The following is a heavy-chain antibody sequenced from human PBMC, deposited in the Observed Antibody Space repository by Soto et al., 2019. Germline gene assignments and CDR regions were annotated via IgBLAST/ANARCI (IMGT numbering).Heavy chain of an antibody. CDR2: ISSSGTSA. J-gene: IGHJ4*02. CDR3: ARDRGSVTGQYFDY. CDR1: GFTFSAFY. D-gene: IGHD6-19*01. Sequence: QVQLEESGGGLVKPGGSLRLSCAASGFTFSAFYMSWIRQAPNKGLEYISYISSSGTSANYADSVKGRFTISRDNAKNSLYLQMISLRAEDTAVYYCARDRGSVTGQYFDYWGQGALVTVSS. V-gene: IGHV3-11*05.